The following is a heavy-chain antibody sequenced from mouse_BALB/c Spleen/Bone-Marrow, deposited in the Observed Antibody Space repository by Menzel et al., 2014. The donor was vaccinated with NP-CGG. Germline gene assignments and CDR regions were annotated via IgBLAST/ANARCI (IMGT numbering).Heavy chain of an antibody. V-gene: IGHV2-2*02. CDR1: GFSLTNYG. D-gene: IGHD2-14*01. J-gene: IGHJ2*02. CDR2: IWSGGST. Sequence: VHLVESGPSLVQPSQSLSITCTVSGFSLTNYGEHWVRQSPGKGLEWLGVIWSGGSTDYNAAFISRLTISKDNSKSXVFFKMNSLQANDTAIYYCAKKPTIGTIGYWGQGPSLTVSS. CDR3: AKKPTIGTIGY.